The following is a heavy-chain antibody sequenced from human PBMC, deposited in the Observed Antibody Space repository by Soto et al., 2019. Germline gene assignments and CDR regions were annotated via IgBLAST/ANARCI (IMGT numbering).Heavy chain of an antibody. CDR2: IYYSGST. V-gene: IGHV4-59*01. J-gene: IGHJ6*02. CDR1: GGAISSYY. Sequence: SETLSLPFTVSGGAISSYYWRWILQPPLNVLERIGDIYYSGSTNYNPSLKSRVNISVDTSKNQFSLKRSSVTAADTAVYYCARDSGGFWSGYSRHYYYHGMDVWGQGTTLTVSS. D-gene: IGHD3-3*01. CDR3: ARDSGGFWSGYSRHYYYHGMDV.